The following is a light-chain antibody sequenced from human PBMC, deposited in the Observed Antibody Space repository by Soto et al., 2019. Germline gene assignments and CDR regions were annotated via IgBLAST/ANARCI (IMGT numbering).Light chain of an antibody. V-gene: IGKV3-11*01. CDR3: QQRSNWPPVYT. J-gene: IGKJ2*01. Sequence: EIVLTQSPATLSLSPGERATLSCRASQSVNTYLAWYQQKPGQAPRLLIYDASNRATGIPARFTGSGSVTDFTLTISSLESEDFAVYYCQQRSNWPPVYTFGQGTKLEIK. CDR1: QSVNTY. CDR2: DAS.